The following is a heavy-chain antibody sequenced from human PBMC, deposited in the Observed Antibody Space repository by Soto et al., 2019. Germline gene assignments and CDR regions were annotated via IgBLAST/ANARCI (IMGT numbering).Heavy chain of an antibody. D-gene: IGHD6-13*01. CDR2: IYHSGST. CDR3: ARDWVAAAGTRYYYGMDV. Sequence: QVQLQESGPGLVKPSGTLSLTCAVSGGSISSSNWWSWVRQPPGKGLEWIGEIYHSGSTSYNPSLKSRVTISVDKSKNQFSLKLSSVTAADTAVYYCARDWVAAAGTRYYYGMDVWGQGTTVTVSS. V-gene: IGHV4-4*02. CDR1: GGSISSSNW. J-gene: IGHJ6*02.